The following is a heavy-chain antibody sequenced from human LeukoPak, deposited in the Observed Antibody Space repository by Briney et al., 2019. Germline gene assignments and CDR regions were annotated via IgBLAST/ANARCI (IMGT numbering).Heavy chain of an antibody. J-gene: IGHJ4*02. Sequence: GGSLRLSCTTSGFTFGDYAMSWFRQAPGKGLEWVGLIRSKAYGGTKEYAASVKGRFTISRDDSKSIAYLQMNSLKIEDTAVFYCTREAGYGSGRPADWGQGTLVTVSS. CDR3: TREAGYGSGRPAD. V-gene: IGHV3-49*03. CDR1: GFTFGDYA. D-gene: IGHD3-10*01. CDR2: IRSKAYGGTK.